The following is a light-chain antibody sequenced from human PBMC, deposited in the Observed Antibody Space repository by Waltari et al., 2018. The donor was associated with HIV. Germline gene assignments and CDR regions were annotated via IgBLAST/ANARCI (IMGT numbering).Light chain of an antibody. CDR1: SANIGNHY. J-gene: IGLJ3*02. CDR3: GTWDSGKNVWV. V-gene: IGLV1-51*01. Sequence: QSVLTQPPSVSAAPGQTVTISCPGSSANIGNHYVSWYTKVTGAAPKLVLYASDERPSWILDRCSGVKSGTSATLDITGLRPGEDADYYCGTWDSGKNVWVFGGGTKLTVL. CDR2: ASD.